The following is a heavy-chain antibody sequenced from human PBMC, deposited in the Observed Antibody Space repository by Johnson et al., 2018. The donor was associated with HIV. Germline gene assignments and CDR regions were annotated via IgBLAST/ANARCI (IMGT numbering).Heavy chain of an antibody. CDR3: AKSGFSGSYQGAYDI. J-gene: IGHJ3*02. CDR2: IFSGGST. CDR1: GFTVSSTY. V-gene: IGHV3-66*02. Sequence: VQLVESGGGLVPPGGSLRLSCAASGFTVSSTYMSWVRQAPGKGLEWVSIIFSGGSTYYADSVKGRFTISRDNSKNTLYLQMNSLRAEDTAVYYCAKSGFSGSYQGAYDIWGQGTMVTVSS. D-gene: IGHD1-26*01.